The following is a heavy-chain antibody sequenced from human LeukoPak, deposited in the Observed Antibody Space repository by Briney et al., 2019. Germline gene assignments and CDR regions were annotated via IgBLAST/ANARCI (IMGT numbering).Heavy chain of an antibody. Sequence: GRSLRLSCAASGFTFSSYAMHWVRQAPGKGLEWVAVISYDGSNKNYADSVKGRFTISRDNSKNTLYVQMNSLRAEDTAVYYCARGNWFDPWGQGTPVTVSS. CDR3: ARGNWFDP. V-gene: IGHV3-30-3*01. CDR2: ISYDGSNK. CDR1: GFTFSSYA. J-gene: IGHJ5*02.